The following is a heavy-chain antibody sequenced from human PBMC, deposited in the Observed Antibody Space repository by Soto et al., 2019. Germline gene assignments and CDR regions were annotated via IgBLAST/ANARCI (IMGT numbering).Heavy chain of an antibody. Sequence: QVQLQESGPGLVKPSQTLSLTCTVSGGSISSGGYYWSWIRQHPGKGLEWLGYIYYSGSTYYNLFLKGRVTISVDTSKNPFSLKLSSVTAADTAVYYCARRYGGNFDYWGQGTLVTVSS. D-gene: IGHD2-15*01. J-gene: IGHJ4*02. CDR1: GGSISSGGYY. CDR2: IYYSGST. CDR3: ARRYGGNFDY. V-gene: IGHV4-31*03.